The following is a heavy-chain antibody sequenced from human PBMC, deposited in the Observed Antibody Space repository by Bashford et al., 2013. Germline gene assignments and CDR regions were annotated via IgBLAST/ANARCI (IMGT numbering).Heavy chain of an antibody. CDR1: GYTFSDYY. CDR2: INPNPNSGAT. Sequence: ASVKVSCKASGYTFSDYYLHWVRQAPGQGLEWMGWINPNPNSGATKYAEMFQGRVTVTRDTSISTANMELSSLKSDDTAVYFCARGVGSPNYFDPWGQGTLVTVSS. J-gene: IGHJ4*02. V-gene: IGHV1-2*02. CDR3: ARGVGSPNYFDP. D-gene: IGHD2-15*01.